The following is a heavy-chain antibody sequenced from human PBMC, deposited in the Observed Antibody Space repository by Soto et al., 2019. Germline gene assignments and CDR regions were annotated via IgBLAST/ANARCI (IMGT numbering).Heavy chain of an antibody. CDR2: IYYSGST. CDR1: GGSISSYY. Sequence: SETLSLTCXVSGGSISSYYWSWIRQPPGKGLEWIGYIYYSGSTNYNPSLKSRVTISVDTSKNQFSLKLNSMTAADTAVYYCARHNYGSGSTYFDYWGQGTLVTV. CDR3: ARHNYGSGSTYFDY. D-gene: IGHD3-10*01. J-gene: IGHJ4*02. V-gene: IGHV4-59*08.